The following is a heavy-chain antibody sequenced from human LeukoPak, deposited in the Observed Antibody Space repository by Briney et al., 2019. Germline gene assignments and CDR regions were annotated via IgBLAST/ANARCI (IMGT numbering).Heavy chain of an antibody. Sequence: SETLSLTCAVYGGSFSGYYWSWIRQPPGKGLEWIGEINHSGSTNYNPSFKSRVTISVDTSKNQFSLKLSSVTAADPAVYYCARGVVIGLYYYYGMDVWGQGTTVTVSS. CDR1: GGSFSGYY. V-gene: IGHV4-34*01. D-gene: IGHD3-22*01. CDR3: ARGVVIGLYYYYGMDV. J-gene: IGHJ6*02. CDR2: INHSGST.